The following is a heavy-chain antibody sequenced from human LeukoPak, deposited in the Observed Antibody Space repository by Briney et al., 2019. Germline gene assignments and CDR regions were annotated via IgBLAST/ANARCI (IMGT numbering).Heavy chain of an antibody. CDR2: MNPNSGNT. V-gene: IGHV1-8*01. J-gene: IGHJ3*02. Sequence: ASVKVSCKASGYTFTSCDINWVRQATGQGLEWMGWMNPNSGNTGYAQKFQGRVTMTRNTSISTAYMELSSLRSEDTAVYYCARGLPQWLVRKNAFDIWGQGTMVTVSS. CDR1: GYTFTSCD. CDR3: ARGLPQWLVRKNAFDI. D-gene: IGHD6-19*01.